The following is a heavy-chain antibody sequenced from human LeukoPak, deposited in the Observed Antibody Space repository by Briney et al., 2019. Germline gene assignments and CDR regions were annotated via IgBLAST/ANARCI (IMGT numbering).Heavy chain of an antibody. CDR2: ISVDGGST. Sequence: SLRLPCAASGFTFPHYSLHWVRQAPGKGLEGVSLISVDGGSTYCADSAKGRFQIPKDNSKHSLYLQMSSLRTEDTSLYYCAKDSARVRRGYNDYWGEGTLVSVSS. V-gene: IGHV3-43*02. J-gene: IGHJ4*02. CDR3: AKDSARVRRGYNDY. D-gene: IGHD5-24*01. CDR1: GFTFPHYS.